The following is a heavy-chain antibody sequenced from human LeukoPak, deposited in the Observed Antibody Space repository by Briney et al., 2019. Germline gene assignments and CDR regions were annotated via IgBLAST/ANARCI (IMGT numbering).Heavy chain of an antibody. J-gene: IGHJ4*02. Sequence: PGGSLRLSCAASGFTFSSYSMNWVRRAPGKGLEWVSSISSSSSYIYYADSVKGRFTISRDNAKNSLYLQMNSLRAEDTAVYYCARDSGSSGWYSIYWGQGTLVTVSS. CDR2: ISSSSSYI. CDR3: ARDSGSSGWYSIY. CDR1: GFTFSSYS. V-gene: IGHV3-21*01. D-gene: IGHD6-19*01.